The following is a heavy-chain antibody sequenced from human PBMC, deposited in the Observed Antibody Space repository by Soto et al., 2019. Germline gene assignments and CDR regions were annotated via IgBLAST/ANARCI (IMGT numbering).Heavy chain of an antibody. Sequence: EVQLLESGGDVVRPGGSLRLSCAASGFTFSSYAMGWVRQAPGKGLEWVAGVSRAGTYTFYADSVRCRFSISTDNSRDTVDLYMNALGGDDTAVYFFVKYTVREYLGESWGKGALVSFSS. CDR2: VSRAGTYT. CDR1: GFTFSSYA. J-gene: IGHJ5*02. V-gene: IGHV3-23*01. D-gene: IGHD3-16*01. CDR3: VKYTVREYLGES.